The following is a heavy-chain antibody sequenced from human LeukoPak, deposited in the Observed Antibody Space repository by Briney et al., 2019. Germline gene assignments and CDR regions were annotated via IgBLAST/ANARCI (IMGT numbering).Heavy chain of an antibody. CDR2: INSDGSGT. D-gene: IGHD2-8*01. J-gene: IGHJ4*02. CDR3: ARDLMVGSPFDS. V-gene: IGHV3-74*01. CDR1: TFTFSDYW. Sequence: GGSLRLSCAASTFTFSDYWMHWVRQAPGKGLVWVSRINSDGSGTRYADSAKGRFTISRDNAKNTLYLQMNSLTAEDTAVYYCARDLMVGSPFDSWGQGSLVTVSS.